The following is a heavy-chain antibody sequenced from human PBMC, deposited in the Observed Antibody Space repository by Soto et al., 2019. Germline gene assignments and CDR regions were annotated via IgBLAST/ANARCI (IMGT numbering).Heavy chain of an antibody. CDR3: VRHTIATLTLYGMDV. D-gene: IGHD3-3*01. CDR1: GDSVSANSAA. J-gene: IGHJ6*04. CDR2: TYYRSKWNY. V-gene: IGHV6-1*01. Sequence: SQTLSLTCAISGDSVSANSAAWNWIRQSPSRGLEWLGRTYYRSKWNYDYAESVKSRMTITPDTSTNQFSLQLNSVTPEDTAVYYWVRHTIATLTLYGMDVSGAGTKVTVYS.